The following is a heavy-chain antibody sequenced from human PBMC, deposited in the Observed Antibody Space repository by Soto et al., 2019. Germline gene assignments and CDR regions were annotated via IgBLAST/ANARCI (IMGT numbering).Heavy chain of an antibody. Sequence: GGSLRLSCAASGFTVSSNYMSWVRQAPGKGLEWVSVIYSGGSTYYADSVKGRFTISRDNSKNTLYLQMNSLRAEDTPVYYCARDRGTYYYDSSGPTDAFDLGGQGKMVTVS. CDR1: GFTVSSNY. CDR3: ARDRGTYYYDSSGPTDAFDL. V-gene: IGHV3-66*01. D-gene: IGHD3-22*01. CDR2: IYSGGST. J-gene: IGHJ3*01.